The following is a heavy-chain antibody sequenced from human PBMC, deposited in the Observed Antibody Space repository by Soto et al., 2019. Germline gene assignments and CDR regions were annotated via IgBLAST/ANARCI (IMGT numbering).Heavy chain of an antibody. CDR3: ARAINGYDNLVDY. V-gene: IGHV4-61*01. J-gene: IGHJ4*02. D-gene: IGHD5-12*01. Sequence: SETLSLTCTVSGGSVSSGSYYWSWIRQPPEKRLEWIGYVYYSGSTDYNPSLKSRVTISVDTSRNQFSLKLRSVTAADTAVYYCARAINGYDNLVDYWGQGTLVTVSS. CDR2: VYYSGST. CDR1: GGSVSSGSYY.